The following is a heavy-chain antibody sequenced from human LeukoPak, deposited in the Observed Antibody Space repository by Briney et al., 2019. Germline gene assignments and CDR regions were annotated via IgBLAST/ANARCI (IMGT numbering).Heavy chain of an antibody. CDR3: AREKRKGIGYCSSTSCWNGWFDP. CDR1: GGSISSYY. CDR2: IYYSGST. V-gene: IGHV4-59*01. J-gene: IGHJ5*02. Sequence: SETLSPTCTVSGGSISSYYWSWIRQPPGKGLEWIGYIYYSGSTNYNPSLKSRVTISVDTSKNQFSLKLSSVTAADTAVYYCAREKRKGIGYCSSTSCWNGWFDPWGQGTLVTVSS. D-gene: IGHD2-2*01.